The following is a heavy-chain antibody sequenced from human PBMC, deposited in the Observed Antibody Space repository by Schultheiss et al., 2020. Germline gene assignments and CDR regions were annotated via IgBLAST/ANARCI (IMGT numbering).Heavy chain of an antibody. J-gene: IGHJ4*02. CDR2: IYYSGST. D-gene: IGHD6-19*01. Sequence: SETLSLTCTVSGASISSRTYYWSWIRQHAGKGLEWIGYIYYSGSTYYNPSLKSRVTMSVDTSKNQFSLKMRSVTAADTAVYYCARVVAGTGIDYWGQGNLVTVSS. CDR1: GASISSRTYY. CDR3: ARVVAGTGIDY. V-gene: IGHV4-31*03.